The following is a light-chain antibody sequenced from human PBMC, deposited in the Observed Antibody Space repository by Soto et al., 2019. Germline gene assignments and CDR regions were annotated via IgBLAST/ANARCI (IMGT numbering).Light chain of an antibody. V-gene: IGLV2-23*01. Sequence: QSALTQPASVSGSPGQSITISCTGTSNDVGSYNLVSWYQQHPGKAPKLMIYEGSKRPSGVSNRFSGSKSGNTASLTIAGLQAEDEADYYCCSFAGSSTVLFGGGTKLTVL. CDR3: CSFAGSSTVL. CDR1: SNDVGSYNL. J-gene: IGLJ2*01. CDR2: EGS.